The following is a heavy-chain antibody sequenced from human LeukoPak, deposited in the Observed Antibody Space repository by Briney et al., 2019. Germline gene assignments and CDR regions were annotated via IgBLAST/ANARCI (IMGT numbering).Heavy chain of an antibody. CDR1: GDSLSDINHY. J-gene: IGHJ4*02. CDR2: GRT. CDR3: ARHGPTDLWSGYQFDS. Sequence: SETLSLTCTVSGDSLSDINHYWGWIRQPPGKELEWLGTGRTFYSPSLKSRVTISRDTSKNQFSLKLSSLTTADTAVYYCARHGPTDLWSGYQFDSWGQGTLITVSS. V-gene: IGHV4-39*01. D-gene: IGHD3-3*01.